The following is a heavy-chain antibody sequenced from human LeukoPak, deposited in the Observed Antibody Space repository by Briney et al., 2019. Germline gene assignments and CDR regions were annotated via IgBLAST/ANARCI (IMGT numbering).Heavy chain of an antibody. CDR1: GGSFSGYY. J-gene: IGHJ4*02. CDR2: INHSGST. D-gene: IGHD3-10*01. V-gene: IGHV4-34*01. Sequence: PSETLSLTCAVYGGSFSGYYWSWIRQPPGKGLEWIGEINHSGSTNYNPSLKSRVTISVDTSKNQFSLKLSSVTAADTAVYYCARGRGVVCFDYWGQGTLVTVSS. CDR3: ARGRGVVCFDY.